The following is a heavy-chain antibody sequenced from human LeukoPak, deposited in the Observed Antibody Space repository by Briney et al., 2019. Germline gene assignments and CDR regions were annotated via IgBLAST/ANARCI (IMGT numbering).Heavy chain of an antibody. CDR3: ASLPSLKRQRGAFDI. CDR1: GFTFSSYW. J-gene: IGHJ4*02. CDR2: IKQDGSEK. D-gene: IGHD3-9*01. Sequence: GGSLRLSCAASGFTFSSYWMSWVRQAPGKGLEWVANIKQDGSEKYYVDSVKGRFTISRDNAKNSLYLQMNSLRAEDTAVYYCASLPSLKRQRGAFDIWGQGTLVTVSS. V-gene: IGHV3-7*03.